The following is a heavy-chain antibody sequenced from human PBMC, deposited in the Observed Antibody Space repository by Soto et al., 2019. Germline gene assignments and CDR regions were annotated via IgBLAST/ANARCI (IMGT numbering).Heavy chain of an antibody. CDR2: IWYDGSNK. CDR3: ARVSKEVTTGYYYSYMDV. V-gene: IGHV3-33*01. Sequence: QVQLVESGGGVVQPGRSLRLSCAASGFTFSSYGMHWVRQAAGKGLEWVAVIWYDGSNKYYADSVRGRFTISRDNSKNTLYLQRNSLRAEDTAVYYCARVSKEVTTGYYYSYMDVWGKGTTVTVSS. D-gene: IGHD4-17*01. J-gene: IGHJ6*03. CDR1: GFTFSSYG.